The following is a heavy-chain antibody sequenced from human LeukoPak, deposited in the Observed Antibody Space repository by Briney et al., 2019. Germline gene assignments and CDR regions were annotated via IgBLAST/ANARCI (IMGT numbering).Heavy chain of an antibody. Sequence: SETLSLTCTVSGGSISSGSYYWSWIRQPAGKGLEWIGRIYTSGSTNYNPSLKSRVTISVDTSKNQFSLKLSSVTAADTAVYYCAKDLSHQYSSSLDDAFDIWGQGTMVTVSS. CDR2: IYTSGST. D-gene: IGHD6-6*01. CDR1: GGSISSGSYY. CDR3: AKDLSHQYSSSLDDAFDI. J-gene: IGHJ3*02. V-gene: IGHV4-61*02.